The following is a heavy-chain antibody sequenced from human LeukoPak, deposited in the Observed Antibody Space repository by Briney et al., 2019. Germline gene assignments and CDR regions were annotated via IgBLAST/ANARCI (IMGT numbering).Heavy chain of an antibody. CDR1: GFTFTSYG. CDR3: ARLLYYYDSSIYQRYFDY. D-gene: IGHD3-22*01. Sequence: GRSLRLSCAASGFTFTSYGMHWVRQAPGKGLEWVAVIWYDGSNKYYADSVKGRFTISRDNSKNTLYLQMNSLRAEDTAVYYCARLLYYYDSSIYQRYFDYWGQGTLVTVSS. J-gene: IGHJ4*02. CDR2: IWYDGSNK. V-gene: IGHV3-33*01.